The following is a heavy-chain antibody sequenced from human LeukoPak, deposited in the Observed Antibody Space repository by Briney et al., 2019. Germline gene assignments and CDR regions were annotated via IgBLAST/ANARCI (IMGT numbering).Heavy chain of an antibody. CDR2: IYYSGST. CDR3: ARASTNRAARPRWWFDP. J-gene: IGHJ5*02. CDR1: GGSISSGGYH. D-gene: IGHD6-6*01. Sequence: PSETLSLTCTVSGGSISSGGYHWSWIRQHPGKGLEWIGYIYYSGSTYYNPSLKSRVTISVDTSKNQFSLKLSSVTAADTAVYYCARASTNRAARPRWWFDPWGQGTLVTVSS. V-gene: IGHV4-31*03.